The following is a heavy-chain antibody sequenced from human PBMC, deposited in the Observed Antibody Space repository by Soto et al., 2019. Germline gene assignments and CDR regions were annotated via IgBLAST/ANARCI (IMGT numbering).Heavy chain of an antibody. CDR1: GGSISSYY. Sequence: PSETLSLTCTVSGGSISSYYWSWIRQPAGKGLEWIGRIYTSGRANYNPSLKSRVTMSVDTSKNQFSLKLSSVTAADTAVYYCARVMITFGGVIVKSPGAFDIWGQGTMVTVSS. V-gene: IGHV4-4*07. J-gene: IGHJ3*02. D-gene: IGHD3-16*02. CDR2: IYTSGRA. CDR3: ARVMITFGGVIVKSPGAFDI.